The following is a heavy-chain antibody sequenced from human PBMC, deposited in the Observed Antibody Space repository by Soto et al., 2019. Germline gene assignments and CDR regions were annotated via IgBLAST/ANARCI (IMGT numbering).Heavy chain of an antibody. V-gene: IGHV3-30*18. CDR2: ISYDGSNK. J-gene: IGHJ6*02. Sequence: PGGSLRLSCAASGFTFSSYGMHWVRQAPGKGLEWVAVISYDGSNKYYADSVKGRFTISRDNSKNTLYLQMNSLRAEDTAVYYCAKGSGSTRSEYYGMDVWGQGTTVTVSS. D-gene: IGHD1-26*01. CDR1: GFTFSSYG. CDR3: AKGSGSTRSEYYGMDV.